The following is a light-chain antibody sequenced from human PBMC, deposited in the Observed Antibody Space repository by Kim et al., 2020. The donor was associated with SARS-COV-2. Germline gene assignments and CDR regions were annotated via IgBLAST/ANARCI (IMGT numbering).Light chain of an antibody. CDR3: QQYSHWPPYT. Sequence: VYPGERVTLSCRASQSVDSNLAWYQQKPGQAPRLLIYGASTRATDIPARFSGSGSGTEFTLIISSLQSEDFAVYYCQQYSHWPPYTFGQGTKLEI. CDR1: QSVDSN. CDR2: GAS. V-gene: IGKV3-15*01. J-gene: IGKJ2*01.